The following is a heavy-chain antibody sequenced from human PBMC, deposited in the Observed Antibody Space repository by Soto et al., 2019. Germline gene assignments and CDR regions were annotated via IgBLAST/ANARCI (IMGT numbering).Heavy chain of an antibody. CDR2: LSGDGGST. Sequence: GGSLRLSCAASGFTFSSYWMHWVRQAPGKGLVWVSRLSGDGGSTNYADSVKGRFTISRDNAKNTLYLQMNSLRAEDTAVYYCAIRGYYYYYMDVWGKGTTVTVSS. CDR1: GFTFSSYW. D-gene: IGHD3-3*01. V-gene: IGHV3-74*01. CDR3: AIRGYYYYYMDV. J-gene: IGHJ6*03.